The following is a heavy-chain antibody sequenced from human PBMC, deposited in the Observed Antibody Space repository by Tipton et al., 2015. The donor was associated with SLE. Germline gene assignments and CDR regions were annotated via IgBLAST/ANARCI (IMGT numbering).Heavy chain of an antibody. J-gene: IGHJ4*02. V-gene: IGHV4-59*12. CDR3: ARVVSFYDFWSGYSE. CDR1: GGSIRNYY. D-gene: IGHD3-3*01. Sequence: TLSLTCDVSGGSIRNYYWNWIRQSPGKGLEWVGSSYYRGTANYNPSLDSRGTISLDTSKNQFSLKLCSVTAADTAVYYCARVVSFYDFWSGYSEWGQGTLVTVSS. CDR2: SYYRGTA.